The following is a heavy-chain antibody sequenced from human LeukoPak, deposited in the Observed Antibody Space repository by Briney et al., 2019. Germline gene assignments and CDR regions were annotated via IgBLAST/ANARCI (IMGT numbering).Heavy chain of an antibody. J-gene: IGHJ2*01. CDR1: EYSFTSYY. V-gene: IGHV1-46*01. Sequence: GASVKISCKASEYSFTSYYLHWVRQTPGQGLQWMGIVNPSLESTSYAPAFEGRVTMTADTSTTTAYMELSGLRSEDTAVYYCVRDESRRDGYDLANWYFDLWGRGTLVTVSS. CDR2: VNPSLEST. D-gene: IGHD5-12*01. CDR3: VRDESRRDGYDLANWYFDL.